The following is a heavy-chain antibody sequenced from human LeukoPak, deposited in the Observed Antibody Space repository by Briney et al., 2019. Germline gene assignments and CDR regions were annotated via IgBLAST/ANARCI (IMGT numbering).Heavy chain of an antibody. D-gene: IGHD6-6*01. CDR2: ISGSGGST. CDR3: AKDQVAARSFLMHV. V-gene: IGHV3-23*01. J-gene: IGHJ6*04. CDR1: GFTFSSYA. Sequence: GGSLRLSCAASGFTFSSYAMSWVRQAPGKGLEWVSAISGSGGSTYYADSVKGRFTISRDNSKNTLYLQMNSLRAEDTAVYYCAKDQVAARSFLMHVWGKGTTVTVSS.